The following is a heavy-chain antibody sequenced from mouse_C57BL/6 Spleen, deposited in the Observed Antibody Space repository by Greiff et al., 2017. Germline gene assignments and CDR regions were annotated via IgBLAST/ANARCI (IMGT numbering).Heavy chain of an antibody. V-gene: IGHV5-6*02. CDR1: GFTFSSYG. J-gene: IGHJ4*01. D-gene: IGHD3-2*02. Sequence: EVKLMESGGDLVKPGGSLKLSCAASGFTFSSYGMSWVRQTPDKRLEWVATISSGGSYTYYPDSVKGRFTISRDNAKNTLYLQMSSLKSEDTAMYYCARRPPQMDYWGQGTSVTVSS. CDR3: ARRPPQMDY. CDR2: ISSGGSYT.